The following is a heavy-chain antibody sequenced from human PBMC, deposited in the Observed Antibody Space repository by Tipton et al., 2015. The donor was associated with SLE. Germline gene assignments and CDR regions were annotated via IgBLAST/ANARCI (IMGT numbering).Heavy chain of an antibody. Sequence: TLSLTCAVSGGSISSGGYSWNWIRQPPGKGLEWIGYIYHSGSTSYNPSLKSRVTISVDRSKNQFSLKLSSVTAADTAVYYCARDRGYCSSASCYNWFDPWGQRTLVTVSS. J-gene: IGHJ5*02. V-gene: IGHV4-30-2*01. CDR1: GGSISSGGYS. D-gene: IGHD2-2*01. CDR2: IYHSGST. CDR3: ARDRGYCSSASCYNWFDP.